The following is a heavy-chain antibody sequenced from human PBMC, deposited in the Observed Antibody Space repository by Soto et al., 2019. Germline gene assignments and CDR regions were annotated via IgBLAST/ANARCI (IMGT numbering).Heavy chain of an antibody. CDR2: ISWNSGSI. Sequence: PGGSVRLSFAASEFAFDDYAMHWDRQAPGKGLEWVSGISWNSGSIGYADSVKGRFTISRDNAKNSLYLQMNSLRAEDTALYYCAKDISGLPSNWFDPWGQGTLVTVSS. CDR1: EFAFDDYA. D-gene: IGHD2-21*02. CDR3: AKDISGLPSNWFDP. V-gene: IGHV3-9*01. J-gene: IGHJ5*02.